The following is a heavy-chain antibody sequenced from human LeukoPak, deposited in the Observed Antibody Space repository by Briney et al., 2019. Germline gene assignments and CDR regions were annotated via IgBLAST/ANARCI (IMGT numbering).Heavy chain of an antibody. CDR3: AKPQWVPHIAAAGGDY. CDR1: GFTFSSYA. V-gene: IGHV3-23*01. J-gene: IGHJ4*02. CDR2: ISGSGGST. D-gene: IGHD6-13*01. Sequence: GGSLRLSCAASGFTFSSYAMSWVRQAPGKGLEWVSAISGSGGSTYYADSVKGRFTISRDNSKNTLYLQMNSLRAEDTAVYYCAKPQWVPHIAAAGGDYWGQGTLVTVSS.